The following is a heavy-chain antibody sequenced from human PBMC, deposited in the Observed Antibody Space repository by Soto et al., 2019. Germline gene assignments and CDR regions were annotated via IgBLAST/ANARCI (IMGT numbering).Heavy chain of an antibody. J-gene: IGHJ4*02. CDR2: INHSGST. CDR3: ARLHNAGSSWYCFDY. Sequence: SETLSLTCAVYGGSFSGYYWSWIRQPPGKGLEWIGEINHSGSTNYNPSLKSRVTISVDTPNNQFSLKLSSVTAADTAVYYCARLHNAGSSWYCFDYWGQGTLVTVSS. D-gene: IGHD6-13*01. CDR1: GGSFSGYY. V-gene: IGHV4-34*01.